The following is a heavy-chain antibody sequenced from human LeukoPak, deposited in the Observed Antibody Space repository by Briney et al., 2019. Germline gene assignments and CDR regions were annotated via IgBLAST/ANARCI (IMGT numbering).Heavy chain of an antibody. Sequence: GSLRLSCAASGFTFNNYEMNWVRQAPGKGLEWVSYISSSGYTIYYADSVKGRFTISRDNSKNTLYLQMNSLRAEDTAVYYCAKDRRVAGTEYYFDYWGQGTLVTVSS. V-gene: IGHV3-48*03. CDR1: GFTFNNYE. D-gene: IGHD6-19*01. J-gene: IGHJ4*02. CDR3: AKDRRVAGTEYYFDY. CDR2: ISSSGYTI.